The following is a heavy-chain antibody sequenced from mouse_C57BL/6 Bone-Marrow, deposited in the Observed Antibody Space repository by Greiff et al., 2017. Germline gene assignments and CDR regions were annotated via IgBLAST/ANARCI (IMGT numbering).Heavy chain of an antibody. CDR3: ARDALCGSSYEYYAMDY. J-gene: IGHJ4*01. CDR2: SRNKANDYTT. Sequence: EVKLMESGGGLVQSGRSLRLSCATSGFTFSDFYMEWVRQAPGKGLEWIAASRNKANDYTTEYSASVKGRFIVSRDTSQSILYLQMNALRAEDTAIYYCARDALCGSSYEYYAMDYWGQGTSVTVSS. D-gene: IGHD1-1*01. CDR1: GFTFSDFY. V-gene: IGHV7-1*01.